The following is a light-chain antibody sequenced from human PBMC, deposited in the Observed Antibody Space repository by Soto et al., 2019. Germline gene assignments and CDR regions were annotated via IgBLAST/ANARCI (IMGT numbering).Light chain of an antibody. Sequence: DIQMTQSPSTLYASVGDRVTITCRASQTISNWLAWYQQKPGKAPKVLIFDASTLHGGVPSRFSGRRSGTDFTLTISSLQPSDLATYYCQQYNTYPLTFGGGTKVEI. J-gene: IGKJ4*01. CDR3: QQYNTYPLT. V-gene: IGKV1-5*01. CDR1: QTISNW. CDR2: DAS.